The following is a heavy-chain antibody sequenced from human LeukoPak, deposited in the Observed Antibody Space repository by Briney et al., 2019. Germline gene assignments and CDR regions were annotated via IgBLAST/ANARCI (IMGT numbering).Heavy chain of an antibody. CDR2: IYISGST. V-gene: IGHV4-4*07. CDR3: ARWGIAARPGYYYYMDV. D-gene: IGHD6-6*01. J-gene: IGHJ6*03. Sequence: SETLSLTCTVSGGSISSYYWSWIRQPAGKGLEWIGRIYISGSTNYNPSLKSRVTVSVDTSKNQFSLKLSSVTAADTAVYYCARWGIAARPGYYYYMDVWGKGTTVTVSS. CDR1: GGSISSYY.